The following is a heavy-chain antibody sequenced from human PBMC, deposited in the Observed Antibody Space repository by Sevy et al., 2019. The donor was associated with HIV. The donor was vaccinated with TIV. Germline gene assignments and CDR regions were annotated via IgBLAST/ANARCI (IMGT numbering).Heavy chain of an antibody. CDR1: GFTFSNAW. Sequence: GESLKISCAASGFTFSNAWMSWVRQAPGKGLEWVGRIKSKTDGGTTDYAAPVKGRFTISRDDSKNTLYLQMNSLKTEDTAVYYCTTSSWNPLFDYWGQGTLVTVSS. J-gene: IGHJ4*02. CDR2: IKSKTDGGTT. D-gene: IGHD1-1*01. CDR3: TTSSWNPLFDY. V-gene: IGHV3-15*01.